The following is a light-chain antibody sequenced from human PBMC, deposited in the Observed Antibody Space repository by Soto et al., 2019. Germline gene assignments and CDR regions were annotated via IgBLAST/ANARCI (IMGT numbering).Light chain of an antibody. J-gene: IGLJ1*01. CDR1: SSDVGAYNY. CDR2: EVS. V-gene: IGLV2-8*01. CDR3: SSHGGSNNFYV. Sequence: ALTQPPSASGSPGQSITISCTGTSSDVGAYNYVPWYQQHPGKAPKLMIHEVSKRPSGVPDRFSASKSGNTASLTVSGLQAEDEADYYCSSHGGSNNFYVFGTGTKVTVL.